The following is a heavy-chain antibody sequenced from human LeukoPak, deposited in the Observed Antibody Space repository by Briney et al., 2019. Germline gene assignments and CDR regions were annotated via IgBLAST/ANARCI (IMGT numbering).Heavy chain of an antibody. CDR2: ISSSSSYI. Sequence: GGSLRLSCAASGFTFSSYTMNWVRQAPGKGLESVSSISSSSSYIYYADSVKGRLTISRDNAKNSLYLQMNSLRAEDTAVYYCARDPTPRYCSGGSCYTHYGMDVWGQGTTVTVSS. V-gene: IGHV3-21*01. J-gene: IGHJ6*02. D-gene: IGHD2-15*01. CDR1: GFTFSSYT. CDR3: ARDPTPRYCSGGSCYTHYGMDV.